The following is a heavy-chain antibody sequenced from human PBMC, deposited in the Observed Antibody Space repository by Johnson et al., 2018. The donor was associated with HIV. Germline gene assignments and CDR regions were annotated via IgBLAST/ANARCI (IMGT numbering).Heavy chain of an antibody. J-gene: IGHJ3*02. D-gene: IGHD3-22*01. Sequence: QMLLVESGGGLIQPGGSLRLSCAASGFTVSSNYMSWVRQAPGKGLEWVAFIRYDGSNKYYADSVQGRFTISRDNSKNTLYLQMNSLRAEDTAVYYCAKEGGRITMIVVEPDAFDIWGQGTMVTVSS. V-gene: IGHV3-30*02. CDR1: GFTVSSNY. CDR3: AKEGGRITMIVVEPDAFDI. CDR2: IRYDGSNK.